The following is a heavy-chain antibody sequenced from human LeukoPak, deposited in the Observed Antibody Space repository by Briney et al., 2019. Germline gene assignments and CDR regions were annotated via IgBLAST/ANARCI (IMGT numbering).Heavy chain of an antibody. D-gene: IGHD6-13*01. Sequence: SGPTLANPTQTLTLTCTFSGFSLRTSGMGVSWIRQPPGKALEWHARIDWDDDKYYSTSLKTRLTISKETSKKQVVLTMTNMDPVDTATYYCAGMGAAAGLFDYWGQGTLVTVSS. J-gene: IGHJ4*02. CDR2: IDWDDDK. CDR1: GFSLRTSGMG. V-gene: IGHV2-70*11. CDR3: AGMGAAAGLFDY.